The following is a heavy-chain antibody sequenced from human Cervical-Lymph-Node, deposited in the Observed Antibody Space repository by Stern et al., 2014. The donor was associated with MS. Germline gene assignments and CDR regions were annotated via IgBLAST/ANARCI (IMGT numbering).Heavy chain of an antibody. CDR2: IYPGDSDI. Sequence: EVQLVQSGAELKKPGESLKISCKTSGYNFIHYWVAWVRQVYGKGMEWIGIIYPGDSDIRYSPSFQGHVTMSVDKSNTTAYLQWKSLKASDTAVYYCARWSVACDYWGQGALITVS. D-gene: IGHD2-21*01. CDR1: GYNFIHYW. J-gene: IGHJ4*02. CDR3: ARWSVACDY. V-gene: IGHV5-51*03.